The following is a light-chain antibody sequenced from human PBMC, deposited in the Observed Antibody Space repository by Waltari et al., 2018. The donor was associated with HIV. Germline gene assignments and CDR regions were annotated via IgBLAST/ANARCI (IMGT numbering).Light chain of an antibody. CDR1: NSNIGTNV. Sequence: QSVLTQPPSASGTPGQRVTISCSGSNSNIGTNVVNWYQQLPGTTPKLLSYNNDRRPSGVPDRFSGSKSGPSASLAISGLQSGDEADYYCATWDDRLDGYVFGAATKVTVL. J-gene: IGLJ1*01. CDR2: NND. V-gene: IGLV1-44*01. CDR3: ATWDDRLDGYV.